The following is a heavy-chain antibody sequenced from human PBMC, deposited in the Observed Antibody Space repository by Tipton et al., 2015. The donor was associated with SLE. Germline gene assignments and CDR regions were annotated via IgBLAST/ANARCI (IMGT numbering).Heavy chain of an antibody. CDR2: IYYSGST. Sequence: TLSLTCTVSGGSISSYYWSWIRQHPGMGLEWIGSIYYSGSTYYNPSLMSRITISVDTYTNHFSLTLTSVTAADTAVYFCARVGDTGVIDYWGQGTLVTVSS. J-gene: IGHJ4*02. CDR3: ARVGDTGVIDY. D-gene: IGHD2-21*01. V-gene: IGHV4-59*08. CDR1: GGSISSYY.